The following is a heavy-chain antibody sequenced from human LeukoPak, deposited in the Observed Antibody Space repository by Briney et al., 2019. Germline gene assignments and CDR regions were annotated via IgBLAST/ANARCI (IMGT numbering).Heavy chain of an antibody. CDR1: GFTFSSYS. CDR2: IRSDGSDT. J-gene: IGHJ4*02. CDR3: ARDWFHAIDY. V-gene: IGHV3-74*01. Sequence: GGSLRLSCAASGFTFSSYSMNWVRQAPGKGLVWVSRIRSDGSDTRYAESVKGRFTISRDNAKNTLYLQMNSLRAEDTAVYYCARDWFHAIDYWGQGTLVTVSS. D-gene: IGHD2/OR15-2a*01.